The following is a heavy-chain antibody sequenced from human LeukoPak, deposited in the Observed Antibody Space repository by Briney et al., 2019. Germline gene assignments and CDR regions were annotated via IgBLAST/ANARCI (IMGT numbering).Heavy chain of an antibody. J-gene: IGHJ4*02. CDR3: ARLREIPVFGVVTKSTSYFDY. CDR1: GFTFTNYW. Sequence: GGSLRLSCAASGFTFTNYWMSWVRQAPGKGLELVANIKQDRSEKYYVDSVKCRFTISRDNAKNSLYLQMNSLRAEDTAVYSCARLREIPVFGVVTKSTSYFDYWGQGTLVTVSS. D-gene: IGHD3-3*01. CDR2: IKQDRSEK. V-gene: IGHV3-7*01.